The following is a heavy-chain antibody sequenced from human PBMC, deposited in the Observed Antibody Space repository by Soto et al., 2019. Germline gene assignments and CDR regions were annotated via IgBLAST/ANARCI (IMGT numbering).Heavy chain of an antibody. V-gene: IGHV4-39*01. CDR1: GGSISSGNFY. Sequence: QLQLQESGPGLVKPSETLSLTCTVSGGSISSGNFYWGWIRQPPGKGLEWIGSIFYSGSTNYNPSLESRVTISVDSSKNQFSLRVNSVTAADTAVYYCVRRSYNWNHHPTAEFDYWGQGTLVTVSS. CDR2: IFYSGST. D-gene: IGHD1-20*01. J-gene: IGHJ4*02. CDR3: VRRSYNWNHHPTAEFDY.